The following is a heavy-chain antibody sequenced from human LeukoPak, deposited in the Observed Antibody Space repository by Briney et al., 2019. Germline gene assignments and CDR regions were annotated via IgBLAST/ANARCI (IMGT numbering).Heavy chain of an antibody. CDR2: MNPNSGNT. Sequence: GASVKVSCKASGYTFTSYDINWVRQATGQGLEWMGWMNPNSGNTGYAQKFQGRVTMTRNTSISTAYMELSSLRSEDTAVYYCARGICSGGSCYSPFDYWGQGTLATVSS. CDR1: GYTFTSYD. J-gene: IGHJ4*02. V-gene: IGHV1-8*01. CDR3: ARGICSGGSCYSPFDY. D-gene: IGHD2-15*01.